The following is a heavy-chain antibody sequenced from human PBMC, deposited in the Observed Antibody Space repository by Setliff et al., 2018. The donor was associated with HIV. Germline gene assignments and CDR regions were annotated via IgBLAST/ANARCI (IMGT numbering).Heavy chain of an antibody. CDR3: ARHDCGGDCSINWFDP. J-gene: IGHJ5*02. V-gene: IGHV4-61*02. CDR2: IYVTGVT. CDR1: GVSISSPNYY. D-gene: IGHD2-21*02. Sequence: SETLSLTCTVSGVSISSPNYYWGWLRQSAEKGLEWIGRIYVTGVTTYNPSLKSRVTISLDTSKNQFSLQVNSVTAADTAIYYCARHDCGGDCSINWFDPWGQGTLVTVSS.